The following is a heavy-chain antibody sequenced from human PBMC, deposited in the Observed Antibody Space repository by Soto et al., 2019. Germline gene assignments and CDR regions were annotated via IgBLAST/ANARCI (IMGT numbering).Heavy chain of an antibody. D-gene: IGHD2-21*02. CDR3: ARETSQLAYCGGDCYRSY. J-gene: IGHJ4*02. CDR1: GGSISSGDYY. V-gene: IGHV4-30-4*01. Sequence: QVQLQESGPGLVKPSQTLSLTCTVSGGSISSGDYYWSWIRQPPGKGLEGIGYIYYSGSTYYNPSLKSRVTISVDTSKNQFSLKLSSVTAADTAVYYCARETSQLAYCGGDCYRSYWGQGTLVTVSS. CDR2: IYYSGST.